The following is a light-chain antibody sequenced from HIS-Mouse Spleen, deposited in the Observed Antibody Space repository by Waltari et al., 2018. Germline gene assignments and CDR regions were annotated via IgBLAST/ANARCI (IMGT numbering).Light chain of an antibody. CDR3: CSYAGSSTLV. CDR2: EGS. CDR1: SSDVGSYNL. Sequence: QSALTQPASVSGSPGQSITISCTGPSSDVGSYNLFSWYQQHPGKAPNLMIYEGSKRPSGVSNRFSGSKSGNTASLTISGLQAEDEADYYCCSYAGSSTLVFGGGTKLTVL. V-gene: IGLV2-23*01. J-gene: IGLJ2*01.